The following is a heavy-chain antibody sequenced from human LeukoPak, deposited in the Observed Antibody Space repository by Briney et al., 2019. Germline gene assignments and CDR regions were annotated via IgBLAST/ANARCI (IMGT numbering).Heavy chain of an antibody. CDR3: ARAREQQLFRP. CDR2: IYYSGST. D-gene: IGHD6-13*01. J-gene: IGHJ4*02. CDR1: GGSISSYY. Sequence: SETLSLTCTVSGGSISSYYWSWVRQPPGKGLEWIGYIYYSGSTNYNPSLKSRVTISVDTSKNQFSLKLSSVTAAVTAVYYCARAREQQLFRPWGQGTLVTVSS. V-gene: IGHV4-59*01.